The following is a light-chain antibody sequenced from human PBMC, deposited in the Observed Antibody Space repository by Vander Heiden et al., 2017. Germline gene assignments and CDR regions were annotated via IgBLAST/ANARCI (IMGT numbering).Light chain of an antibody. J-gene: IGLJ1*01. CDR2: GNT. V-gene: IGLV1-40*01. CDR1: SSNIGAGYH. Sequence: QSVLTQPPSVSGAPGQGVTISCTGGSSNIGAGYHVHWYQQLPGRAPNLLIYGNTNRPSGVPDRFSGSKSGTSASLAITGLQAEDEADYYCQSYDSSLNTYVFGIGTKVTV. CDR3: QSYDSSLNTYV.